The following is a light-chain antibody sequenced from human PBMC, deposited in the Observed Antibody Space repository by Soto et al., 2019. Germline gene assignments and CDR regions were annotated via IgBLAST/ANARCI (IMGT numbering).Light chain of an antibody. V-gene: IGKV3D-15*01. CDR1: QSVSGK. Sequence: EIVMTQSPVTLSVSPGERATLSCRASQSVSGKLAWYQQKPGQTPRLLIYGTSTRATGIPARFSGSGSGTEFTLTISSLQSEDFAVYYCQQRSSWPFTFGPGTKVDIK. CDR2: GTS. J-gene: IGKJ3*01. CDR3: QQRSSWPFT.